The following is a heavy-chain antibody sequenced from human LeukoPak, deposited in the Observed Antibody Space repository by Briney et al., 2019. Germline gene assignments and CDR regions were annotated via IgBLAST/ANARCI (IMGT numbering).Heavy chain of an antibody. V-gene: IGHV3-48*04. CDR2: ISSSGSTI. CDR3: ARESQPMTMVNPDY. J-gene: IGHJ4*02. CDR1: GFTFSSYS. D-gene: IGHD4/OR15-4a*01. Sequence: PGGSLRLSCAASGFTFSSYSMNWVRQAPGKGLEWVSYISSSGSTIYYADSVKGRFTISRDNAKNSLYLQMNSLRAEDTAVYYCARESQPMTMVNPDYWGQGTLVTVSS.